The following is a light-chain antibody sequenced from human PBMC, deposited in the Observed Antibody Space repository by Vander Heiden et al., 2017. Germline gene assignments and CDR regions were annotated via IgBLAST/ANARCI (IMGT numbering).Light chain of an antibody. CDR2: DAS. CDR1: QSVSSY. J-gene: IGKJ4*01. V-gene: IGKV3-11*01. CDR3: RQRSNLLT. Sequence: EIVLTQSPATLSLSPGERATLSCRASQSVSSYLAWYQQKPGQAPRLLIYDASNRANGIPDRFSGSGSGTDFTLTSSSLEPEDIAVYYWRQRSNLLTFGGGTRVEMK.